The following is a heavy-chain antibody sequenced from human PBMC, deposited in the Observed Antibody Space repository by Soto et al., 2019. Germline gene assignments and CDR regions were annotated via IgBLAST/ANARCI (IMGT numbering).Heavy chain of an antibody. CDR3: ARVHRYGDPPPDY. CDR2: ISAYNDKT. J-gene: IGHJ4*02. V-gene: IGHV1-18*01. Sequence: QVQLVQSGAEVKKPGASVKVSCKTSGYTFSMYGITWVRQAPGQGLEWMGWISAYNDKTYYAEKLQGTVSMTTDASTTTAYMELRSLRSDDTAVYYCARVHRYGDPPPDYGGQGTLVTVSS. CDR1: GYTFSMYG. D-gene: IGHD4-17*01.